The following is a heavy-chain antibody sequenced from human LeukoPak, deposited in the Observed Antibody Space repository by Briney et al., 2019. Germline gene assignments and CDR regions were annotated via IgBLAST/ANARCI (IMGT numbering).Heavy chain of an antibody. CDR3: ARGYCSSTSCYRINWFDP. Sequence: PSETLSLTCTVSGGSISSYYWSWIRQPPGKGLEWIGYIYYSGSTNYNPSLESRVTISVDTSKNQFSPKLSSVTAADTAVYYCARGYCSSTSCYRINWFDPWGQGTLVTVSS. V-gene: IGHV4-59*01. CDR2: IYYSGST. J-gene: IGHJ5*02. D-gene: IGHD2-2*02. CDR1: GGSISSYY.